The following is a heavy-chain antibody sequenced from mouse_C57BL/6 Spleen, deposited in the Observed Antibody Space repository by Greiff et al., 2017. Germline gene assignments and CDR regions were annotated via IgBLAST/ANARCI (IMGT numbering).Heavy chain of an antibody. D-gene: IGHD2-5*01. V-gene: IGHV1-52*01. CDR2: IDPSDSET. J-gene: IGHJ2*01. Sequence: QVQLQQPGAELVRPGSSVKLSCKASGYTFTSYWMHWVKQRPIQGLEWIGNIDPSDSETHYNQKFKDKATLTVDKSSSTAYMQLSSLTSEDSAVYYCARVAYYSNGYYLDYWGQGTTLTVSS. CDR1: GYTFTSYW. CDR3: ARVAYYSNGYYLDY.